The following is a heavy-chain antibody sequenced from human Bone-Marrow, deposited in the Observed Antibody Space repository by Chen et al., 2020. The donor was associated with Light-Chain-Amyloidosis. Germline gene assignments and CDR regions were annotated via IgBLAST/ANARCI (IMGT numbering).Heavy chain of an antibody. CDR2: IKSKTDGGAA. CDR1: GFNFSEAW. CDR3: SNDLDF. Sequence: EVHLVESGGGLVKPGGSLRLSCATSGFNFSEAWMTWVRQAPGKGLEWMGHIKSKTDGGAAYYAAPAKGRFIISRDDSKGTLYVQMNRLKAEDTAMYYCSNDLDFWGQGTLVAVSS. J-gene: IGHJ4*02. V-gene: IGHV3-15*01.